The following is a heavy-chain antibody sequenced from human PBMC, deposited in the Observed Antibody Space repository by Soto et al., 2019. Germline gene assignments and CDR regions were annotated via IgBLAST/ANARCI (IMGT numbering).Heavy chain of an antibody. CDR2: IDPGDSSA. CDR3: ARRYCSRADCYSDS. J-gene: IGHJ4*02. Sequence: PGESLKISCHGSGYTFFSFWIVWVRQVPGKGLEWVGRIDPGDSSATYSPTFQGHVTISADRSTRSAYLQWRSLRASDTAIYFCARRYCSRADCYSDSWGQGSVVTAPQ. CDR1: GYTFFSFW. V-gene: IGHV5-10-1*01. D-gene: IGHD2-2*01.